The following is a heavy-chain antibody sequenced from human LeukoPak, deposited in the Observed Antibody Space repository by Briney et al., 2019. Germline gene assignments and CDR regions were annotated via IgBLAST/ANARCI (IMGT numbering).Heavy chain of an antibody. CDR2: INPSGGST. CDR1: GYTFASYY. Sequence: VASVKVSCKASGYTFASYYMHWVRQAPGQGLEWMGIINPSGGSTSYAQKFQGRVTMTRDTSTSTVYMELSSLRSEDTAVYYCARDYYDSSLSTIDAFDIWGQGTMVTVSS. CDR3: ARDYYDSSLSTIDAFDI. V-gene: IGHV1-46*01. J-gene: IGHJ3*02. D-gene: IGHD3-22*01.